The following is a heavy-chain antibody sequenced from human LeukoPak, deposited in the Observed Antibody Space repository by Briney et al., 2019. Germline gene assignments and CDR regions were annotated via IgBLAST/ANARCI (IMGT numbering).Heavy chain of an antibody. J-gene: IGHJ6*02. CDR3: ARGRTNPDCSSTSCQYYYYYYGMDV. V-gene: IGHV4-34*01. CDR1: GGSFSGYY. Sequence: SETLSLTCAVYGGSFSGYYWSWIRQPPGKGLEWIGEINHSGSTNYNPSLKSRVTISVDTSKNQFSLKLSSVTAADTAVYYCARGRTNPDCSSTSCQYYYYYYGMDVWGQGTTVTVSS. CDR2: INHSGST. D-gene: IGHD2-2*01.